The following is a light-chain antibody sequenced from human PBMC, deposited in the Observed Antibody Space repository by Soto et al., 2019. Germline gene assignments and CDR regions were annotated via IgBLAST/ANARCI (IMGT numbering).Light chain of an antibody. J-gene: IGKJ2*01. CDR2: GAS. CDR3: QQYGRSPPMYT. V-gene: IGKV3-20*01. CDR1: QSVNSSY. Sequence: DIVLTQSPGTLSLSPGERAALSCRASQSVNSSYLAWYQQKPGQAPRLLIYGASSRATGIPDRFSGSGSGTDFPLTISRLEPEDFAVYYCQQYGRSPPMYTFGQGTKLEIK.